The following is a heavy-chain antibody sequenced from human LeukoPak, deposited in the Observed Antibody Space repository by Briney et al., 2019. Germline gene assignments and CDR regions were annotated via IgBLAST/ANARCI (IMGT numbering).Heavy chain of an antibody. CDR1: GFTFSGSP. D-gene: IGHD3-3*01. V-gene: IGHV3-30*04. CDR2: ISDDGGRK. Sequence: PGGSLRLSCAASGFTFSGSPMHWVRQAPGKGLDWVAIISDDGGRKFYADSVKVRFTISRDNSKNTLYLQMNSLRVEDTALYYCALSGYYSVNWGQGTLVTVSS. CDR3: ALSGYYSVN. J-gene: IGHJ4*02.